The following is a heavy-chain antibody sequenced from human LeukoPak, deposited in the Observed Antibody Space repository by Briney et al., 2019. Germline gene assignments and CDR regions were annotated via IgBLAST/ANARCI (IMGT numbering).Heavy chain of an antibody. CDR3: ARGRNSAIVVVPAATRYYYAVDV. Sequence: SETLSLTCAVSGGSFSGYYWSWIRQPPGKGLEWIGEINHSGSTNYNPSLKSRVTISVDTSKNHFSLKLSSVTAADTAVYYCARGRNSAIVVVPAATRYYYAVDVWGQGTTVTVSS. D-gene: IGHD2-2*01. CDR1: GGSFSGYY. J-gene: IGHJ6*02. CDR2: INHSGST. V-gene: IGHV4-34*01.